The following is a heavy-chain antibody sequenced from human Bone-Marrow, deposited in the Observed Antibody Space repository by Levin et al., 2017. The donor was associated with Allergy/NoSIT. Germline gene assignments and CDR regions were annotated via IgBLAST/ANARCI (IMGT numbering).Heavy chain of an antibody. V-gene: IGHV3-7*01. Sequence: PGGSLRLSCAASGFTFSSYWMSWVRQAPGKGLEWVANMKQDGSEKYFVDSVKGRFTISRDNAKNSLYLQMNSLRAEDTALYYCVRDRWNSGSMDVWGQGTTVTVSS. J-gene: IGHJ6*02. D-gene: IGHD1/OR15-1a*01. CDR2: MKQDGSEK. CDR3: VRDRWNSGSMDV. CDR1: GFTFSSYW.